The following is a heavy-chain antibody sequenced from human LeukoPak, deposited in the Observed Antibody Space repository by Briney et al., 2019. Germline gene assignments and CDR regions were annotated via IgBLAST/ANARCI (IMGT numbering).Heavy chain of an antibody. J-gene: IGHJ6*03. Sequence: ASVKLSRKASGYTFTVYYMHWVRQAPGQGLEWMGWINPNSGGTNYAQKFQGRVTMTRDTSISTAYMELSRLRSDDTAVYYCASDRRVVVAAKYYYYYMDVWGKGTTVTVSS. CDR3: ASDRRVVVAAKYYYYYMDV. V-gene: IGHV1-2*02. CDR1: GYTFTVYY. D-gene: IGHD2-15*01. CDR2: INPNSGGT.